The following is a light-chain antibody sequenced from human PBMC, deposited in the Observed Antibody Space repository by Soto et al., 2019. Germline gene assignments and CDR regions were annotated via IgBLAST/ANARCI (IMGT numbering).Light chain of an antibody. Sequence: QSVLTQPPSVSGAPGQRVTISRTGSSSNIGAGYDVHWYQQLPGTAPKLLIYGNSNRPSGVPDRFSGSKSGTSASPAITGLQAEDEADYYCQSYDSSLSGSNVFGTGTKLTVL. V-gene: IGLV1-40*01. CDR3: QSYDSSLSGSNV. CDR1: SSNIGAGYD. J-gene: IGLJ1*01. CDR2: GNS.